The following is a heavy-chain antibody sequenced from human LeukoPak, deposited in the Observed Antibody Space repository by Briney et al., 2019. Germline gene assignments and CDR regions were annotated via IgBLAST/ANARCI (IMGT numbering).Heavy chain of an antibody. CDR2: IKQDGSEK. J-gene: IGHJ3*02. D-gene: IGHD3-9*01. CDR1: GFTFSSYW. CDR3: ARGHVYYDILTGYRSYAFDI. Sequence: GGSLRLSCAASGFTFSSYWMSWVRQAPGKGLEWVANIKQDGSEKYYVDSVKGRFTISRDNAKNSPYLQMNSLRAEDTAVYYCARGHVYYDILTGYRSYAFDIWGQGTMVTVSS. V-gene: IGHV3-7*01.